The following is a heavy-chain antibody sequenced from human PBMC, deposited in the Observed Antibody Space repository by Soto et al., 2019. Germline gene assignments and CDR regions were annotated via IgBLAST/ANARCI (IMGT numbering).Heavy chain of an antibody. Sequence: PSETLSLTCTVSGGSISSSSYYWSWIRQPPGKGLEWIGYIYYSGSTNYNPSLKSRVTISVDTSKNQFSLKLSSVTAADTAVYYCARLWGYYNDYWGQGTLVTSPQ. CDR3: ARLWGYYNDY. D-gene: IGHD3-22*01. J-gene: IGHJ4*02. CDR2: IYYSGST. CDR1: GGSISSSSYY. V-gene: IGHV4-61*05.